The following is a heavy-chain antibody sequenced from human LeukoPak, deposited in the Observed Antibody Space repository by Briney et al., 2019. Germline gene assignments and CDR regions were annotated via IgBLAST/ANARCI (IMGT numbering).Heavy chain of an antibody. D-gene: IGHD2-15*01. Sequence: PGGSLRLSCAASGFSFSTYGMHWVRHTPGKGLEWVAVIWYDGSNKYYADSVKGRFTISRDNSKNTLYLQMNSLRAEDTAVYCCARDQRRYCSGGSCSLGDYWGQGTLVTVSS. V-gene: IGHV3-33*08. CDR3: ARDQRRYCSGGSCSLGDY. CDR1: GFSFSTYG. CDR2: IWYDGSNK. J-gene: IGHJ4*02.